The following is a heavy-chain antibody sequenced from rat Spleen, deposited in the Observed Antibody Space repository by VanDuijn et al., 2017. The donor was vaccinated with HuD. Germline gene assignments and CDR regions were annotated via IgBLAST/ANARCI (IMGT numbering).Heavy chain of an antibody. J-gene: IGHJ3*01. CDR3: ARHGYGGYSGPFAY. V-gene: IGHV5-7*01. D-gene: IGHD1-11*01. CDR1: GFTFSDYD. Sequence: EVQLVESDGGLVQPGRSLKLSCAASGFTFSDYDMAWVRQAPKKGLEWVATISSDGSSINYRDSVKGRFTISRDNAQSTLYLQMDSLRSEDTATYYCARHGYGGYSGPFAYWGQGTLVTVSS. CDR2: ISSDGSSI.